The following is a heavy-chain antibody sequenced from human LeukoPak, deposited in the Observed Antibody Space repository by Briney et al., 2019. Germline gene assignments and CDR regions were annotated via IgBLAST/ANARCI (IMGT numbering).Heavy chain of an antibody. CDR3: AKAADQYYYYYFYYMDV. J-gene: IGHJ6*03. CDR2: IRSSGANT. Sequence: GGSLRLSCAASEFTFSNYAMNWVRQAPGKGLEWVSSIRSSGANTYYADSVKGRFTISRDNSRNTLYLQMNSLRVEDTAVYYCAKAADQYYYYYFYYMDVWGKGTTVTVSS. CDR1: EFTFSNYA. V-gene: IGHV3-23*01. D-gene: IGHD2-2*01.